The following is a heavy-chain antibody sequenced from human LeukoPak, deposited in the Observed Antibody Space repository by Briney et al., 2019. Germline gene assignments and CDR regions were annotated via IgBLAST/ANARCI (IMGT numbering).Heavy chain of an antibody. V-gene: IGHV3-11*01. CDR3: ARDPPGFGELLDPYYFDY. J-gene: IGHJ4*02. D-gene: IGHD3-10*01. CDR1: GFTFSDYY. CDR2: ISSSGSTI. Sequence: GGSLRLSCAASGFTFSDYYMSWIRQAPGKGLEWVSYISSSGSTIYYADSVKGRFTISRDNAKNSLYLQMNSLRAEDTAVYYCARDPPGFGELLDPYYFDYWGQETLVTVSS.